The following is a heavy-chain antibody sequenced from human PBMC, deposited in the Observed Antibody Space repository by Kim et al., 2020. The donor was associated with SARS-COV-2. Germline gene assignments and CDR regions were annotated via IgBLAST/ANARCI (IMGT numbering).Heavy chain of an antibody. CDR3: PPMIRGPLDY. V-gene: IGHV3-23*01. Sequence: GGSLRLSCAASGFTFSSYAMSWVRQAPGKGLEWVSAISGSGGSTYSADSVKVRFTISRDNSKNTLYLQLNSLRVEDTAVDYCPPMIRGPLDYWGQGTLVTVSS. CDR1: GFTFSSYA. J-gene: IGHJ4*02. D-gene: IGHD3-10*01. CDR2: ISGSGGST.